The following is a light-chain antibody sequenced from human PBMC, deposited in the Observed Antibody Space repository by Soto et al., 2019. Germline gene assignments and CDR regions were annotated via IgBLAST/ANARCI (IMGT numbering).Light chain of an antibody. CDR1: QSISSY. V-gene: IGKV1-39*01. CDR2: AAS. CDR3: QQYYSTPFT. J-gene: IGKJ3*01. Sequence: DIQMTQSPASLSASVGDRVTITCRASQSISSYLIWYQQKPGKAPKLLIYAASSLQSGVPSRFSGSGSVTDFTLTISSLQPEDFATYYCQQYYSTPFTFGHGTKVDIK.